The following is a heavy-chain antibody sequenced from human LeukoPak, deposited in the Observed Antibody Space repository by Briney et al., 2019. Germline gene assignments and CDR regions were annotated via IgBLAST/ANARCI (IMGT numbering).Heavy chain of an antibody. CDR3: ARLGSVGYYNYQYMDI. D-gene: IGHD6-13*01. J-gene: IGHJ6*03. CDR2: INHIGNT. V-gene: IGHV4-34*01. Sequence: PSETLSLTCAVYGGSFSGYYWSWIRQPPGKGLEWIGEINHIGNTNYDPSLRSRVTISVNTSKNQFSLTLTSATAADTAVYFCARLGSVGYYNYQYMDIWGKGSTVTVSS. CDR1: GGSFSGYY.